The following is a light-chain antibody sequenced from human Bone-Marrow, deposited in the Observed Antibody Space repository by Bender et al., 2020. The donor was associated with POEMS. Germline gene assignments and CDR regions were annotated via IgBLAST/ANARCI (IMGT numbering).Light chain of an antibody. CDR1: NSDVGSYNL. J-gene: IGLJ2*01. CDR3: CSYAGSRTLI. V-gene: IGLV2-23*02. CDR2: DVS. Sequence: QSALTQPASVSGSPGQSITISCTGTNSDVGSYNLVSWYQQHPGKAPKLIIFDVSNRPSGVSDHFSGSKSGSTASLTISGLQAEDEADYYCCSYAGSRTLIFGGGTKLTVL.